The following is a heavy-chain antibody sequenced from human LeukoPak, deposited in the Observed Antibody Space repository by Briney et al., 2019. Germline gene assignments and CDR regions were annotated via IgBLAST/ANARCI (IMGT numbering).Heavy chain of an antibody. CDR1: GYSFTSYW. CDR2: IYPGDSDT. CDR3: ARGDTDLRYFDWLFGLYDY. D-gene: IGHD3-9*01. Sequence: GESLKISCKGSGYSFTSYWIGWVRQMPGKGLEWMGIIYPGDSDTRYSPSFQGQVTISADKSISTAYLQWSSLKASDTAMYYCARGDTDLRYFDWLFGLYDYWGQGTLVTVSS. V-gene: IGHV5-51*01. J-gene: IGHJ4*02.